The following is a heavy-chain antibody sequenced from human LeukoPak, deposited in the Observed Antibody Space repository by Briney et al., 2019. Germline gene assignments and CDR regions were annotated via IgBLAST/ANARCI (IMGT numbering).Heavy chain of an antibody. V-gene: IGHV4-59*01. CDR3: ARDRYMDV. CDR2: IHYSGST. CDR1: GGSMNNYY. J-gene: IGHJ6*03. Sequence: SETLSLTCTVSGGSMNNYYWTWIRQPPGKGLEWVGHIHYSGSTNYNPSLKSRVTISGDTSKNQFSLKLSSVTAADTAVYYCARDRYMDVWGKGATVTVSS.